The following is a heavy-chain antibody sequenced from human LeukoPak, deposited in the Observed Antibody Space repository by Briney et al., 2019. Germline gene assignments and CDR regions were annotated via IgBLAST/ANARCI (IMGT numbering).Heavy chain of an antibody. V-gene: IGHV1-2*02. CDR2: INPNSGGT. Sequence: ASVKVSCKASGYTFTGYYMHWVRQAPGQGLEWMGWINPNSGGTNYAQKFQGRVTMTRDTSISTAYMELSRLRSDDTAVYYCARYPLYVWGSYRPLGNYMDVWGKGTTVTVSS. CDR3: ARYPLYVWGSYRPLGNYMDV. J-gene: IGHJ6*03. CDR1: GYTFTGYY. D-gene: IGHD3-16*02.